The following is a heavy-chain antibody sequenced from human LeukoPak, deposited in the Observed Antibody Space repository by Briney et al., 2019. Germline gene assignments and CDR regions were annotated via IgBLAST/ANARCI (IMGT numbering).Heavy chain of an antibody. CDR2: INHSGST. CDR1: GFNFNNYA. V-gene: IGHV4-34*01. CDR3: ARGRAVASIVSRSYYYYGMDV. J-gene: IGHJ6*04. D-gene: IGHD3-9*01. Sequence: PGGSLRLSCAASGFNFNNYAMNWVRQPPGKGLEWIGEINHSGSTNYNPSLKSRVTISVDTSKNQFSLKLSSVTAADTAVYYCARGRAVASIVSRSYYYYGMDVWGKGTTVTVSS.